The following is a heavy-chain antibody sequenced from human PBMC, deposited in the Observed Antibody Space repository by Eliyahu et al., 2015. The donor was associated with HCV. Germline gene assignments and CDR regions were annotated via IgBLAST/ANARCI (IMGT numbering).Heavy chain of an antibody. CDR1: GYPFTGYH. CDR3: ARHGEIEGGILT. V-gene: IGHV1-2*02. D-gene: IGHD3-16*01. Sequence: SMKVSCKAFGYPFTGYHIHWVRQAPGQGLEWVGWINPNSGGTQYAQKFQGRVTMTRDTSISTAYMELSSLRSDDSAVYYCARHGEIEGGILTWGQGALVTVSS. CDR2: INPNSGGT. J-gene: IGHJ4*02.